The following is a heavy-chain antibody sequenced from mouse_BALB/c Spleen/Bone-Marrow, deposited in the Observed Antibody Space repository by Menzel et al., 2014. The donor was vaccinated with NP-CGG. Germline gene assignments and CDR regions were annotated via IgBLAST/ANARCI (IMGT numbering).Heavy chain of an antibody. V-gene: IGHV5-6*01. CDR1: GFTFSTYG. CDR3: VRPYDYGTWFAY. J-gene: IGHJ3*01. CDR2: ISNGGIYT. Sequence: EVKGVESGGDLVKPGGSLKLSCAASGFTFSTYGMSWVRQTPDKRLEWVAAISNGGIYTYYPDTVKGRFTISRDNAKNTLYLQMSSLKSEDTAMYYCVRPYDYGTWFAYWGQGTLVTVSA. D-gene: IGHD2-4*01.